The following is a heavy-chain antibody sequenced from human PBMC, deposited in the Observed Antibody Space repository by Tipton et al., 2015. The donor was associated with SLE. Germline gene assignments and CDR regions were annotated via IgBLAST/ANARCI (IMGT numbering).Heavy chain of an antibody. CDR2: IYSGGST. CDR3: ASKMGTYYYGSGRPSDWYFDL. CDR1: GFTFSSYA. Sequence: GSLRLSCAASGFTFSSYAMSWVRQAPGKGLEWGSVIYSGGSTYYADSVKGRFTISRDNSKNTLYLQMNSLRAEDTAVYYCASKMGTYYYGSGRPSDWYFDLWGRGTLVTVSS. V-gene: IGHV3-23*03. J-gene: IGHJ2*01. D-gene: IGHD3-10*01.